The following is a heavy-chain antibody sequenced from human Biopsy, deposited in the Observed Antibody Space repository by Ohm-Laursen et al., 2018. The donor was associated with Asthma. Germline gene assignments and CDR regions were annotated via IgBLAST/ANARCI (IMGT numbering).Heavy chain of an antibody. J-gene: IGHJ5*02. Sequence: SDTLSLTCTVSPGSINDYYWSWLRQSPGKGLEWIGHIHNSGNTNYNPSLKSRVTISLDTSKNHFSLRLSFVTAADTAVYFCARAAITGIRGWFDPWGQGTQVTVSS. V-gene: IGHV4-59*07. CDR1: PGSINDYY. CDR2: IHNSGNT. D-gene: IGHD1-20*01. CDR3: ARAAITGIRGWFDP.